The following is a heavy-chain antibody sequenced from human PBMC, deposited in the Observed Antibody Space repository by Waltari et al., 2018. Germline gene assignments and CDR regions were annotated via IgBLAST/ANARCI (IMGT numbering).Heavy chain of an antibody. CDR3: VGARDTP. V-gene: IGHV3-23*01. J-gene: IGHJ5*02. Sequence: EVQLSESGGGLVQPGGSLRLSCATSGLTLSSYGMSWVRQAPGKGLEWVADIRDNGNTHYADSVKGRFTISRDISNSIVYLQMQSLRDEDTAIYYCVGARDTPWGQGTLVTVSS. CDR1: GLTLSSYG. CDR2: IRDNGNT. D-gene: IGHD2-21*01.